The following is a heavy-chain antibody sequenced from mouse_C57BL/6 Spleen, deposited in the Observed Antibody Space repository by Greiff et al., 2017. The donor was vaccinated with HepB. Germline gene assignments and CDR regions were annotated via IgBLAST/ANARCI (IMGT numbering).Heavy chain of an antibody. CDR3: ARGPPGDYAMDY. CDR1: GYTFTSYG. Sequence: QVQLKESGAELARPGASVKLSCKASGYTFTSYGISWVKQRTGQGLEWIGEIYPRSGNTYYNEKFKGKATLIADKSSSTAYMELRSLTSEDSAVYFCARGPPGDYAMDYWGQGTSVTVSS. CDR2: IYPRSGNT. J-gene: IGHJ4*01. V-gene: IGHV1-81*01.